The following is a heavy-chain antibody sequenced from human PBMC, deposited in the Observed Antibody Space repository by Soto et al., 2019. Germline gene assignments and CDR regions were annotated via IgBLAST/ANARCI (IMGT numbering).Heavy chain of an antibody. J-gene: IGHJ4*02. V-gene: IGHV4-30-4*01. CDR2: IYYSGST. CDR1: GGSISSGDYY. CDR3: ASMKDTATAPYDY. D-gene: IGHD5-18*01. Sequence: SETLSLICTVSGGSISSGDYYWSWIRQPPGKGLEWIGYIYYSGSTYYNPSLKSRVTISVDTSKNQFSLKLSSVTAADTAVYYCASMKDTATAPYDYWGQGTLVTVSS.